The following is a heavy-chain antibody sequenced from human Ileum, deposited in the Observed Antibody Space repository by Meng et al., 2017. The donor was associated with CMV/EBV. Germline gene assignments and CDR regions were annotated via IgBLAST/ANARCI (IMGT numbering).Heavy chain of an antibody. CDR3: ASWGYSSGWYSTSYGMDV. V-gene: IGHV3-53*01. CDR1: GFTVSSNY. J-gene: IGHJ6*02. D-gene: IGHD6-19*01. CDR2: IYSGGST. Sequence: GGSLRLSCAASGFTVSSNYMSWVRQAPGKGLEWVSVIYSGGSTYYADSVKGRFTISRDNSKNTLYLQMNSLRAEGTAVYYCASWGYSSGWYSTSYGMDVWGQGTTVTVSS.